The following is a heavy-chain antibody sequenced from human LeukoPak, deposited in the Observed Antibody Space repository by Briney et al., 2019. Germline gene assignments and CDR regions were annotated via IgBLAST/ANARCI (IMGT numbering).Heavy chain of an antibody. D-gene: IGHD3-9*01. CDR3: ASRNDILTGYVFDF. CDR2: IYYSGST. Sequence: NPSETLSLTCTVSGGSVSSSIYYWGWIRQPPGKGLEWIGSIYYSGSTSYNPSLKSRATISVDTSKNQFSLKLTSVTAADTAVYYCASRNDILTGYVFDFWGQGTLVTVSS. V-gene: IGHV4-39*01. CDR1: GGSVSSSIYY. J-gene: IGHJ4*02.